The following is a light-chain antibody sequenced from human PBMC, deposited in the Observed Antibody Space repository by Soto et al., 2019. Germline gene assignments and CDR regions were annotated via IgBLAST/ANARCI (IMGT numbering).Light chain of an antibody. CDR3: CSYAGSYTLV. CDR1: SSDVGGYNY. V-gene: IGLV2-11*01. CDR2: DVN. Sequence: QSVLTQPRSVSGSPGQSVTISCTGTSSDVGGYNYVSWYQQHPGKAPKLMIYDVNKRPSGVPDRFSGSKSGNTASLTISGLQAEDEADYYYCSYAGSYTLVFGTGTKVTVL. J-gene: IGLJ1*01.